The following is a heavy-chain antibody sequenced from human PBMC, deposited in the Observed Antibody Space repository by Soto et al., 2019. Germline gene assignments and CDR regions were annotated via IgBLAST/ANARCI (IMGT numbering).Heavy chain of an antibody. CDR3: ARVVATMVRGVSWLYYFDY. CDR2: INHSGST. D-gene: IGHD3-10*01. CDR1: GGSFSGYY. Sequence: SETLSLTCAVYGGSFSGYYWSWIRQPPGKGLEWIGEINHSGSTNYNPSLKSRVTISVDTSKNQFSLKLSSVTAADTAVYYCARVVATMVRGVSWLYYFDYWGQGTLVTVSS. V-gene: IGHV4-34*01. J-gene: IGHJ4*02.